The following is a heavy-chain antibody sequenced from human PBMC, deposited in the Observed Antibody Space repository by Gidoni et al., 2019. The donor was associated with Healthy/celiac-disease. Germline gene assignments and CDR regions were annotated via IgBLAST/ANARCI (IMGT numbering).Heavy chain of an antibody. Sequence: EVQLLESGGGLVQPGGSLRLSCAASGFTFSSYAMSWVRQAPGKGLEWVSAISGSGGSTYYADSVKGRFTISRDNSKNTLYLQMNSLRAEDTAVYYCAKDGPYYYDSSGKPHLFDYWGQGTLVTVSS. D-gene: IGHD3-22*01. CDR2: ISGSGGST. J-gene: IGHJ4*02. CDR1: GFTFSSYA. V-gene: IGHV3-23*01. CDR3: AKDGPYYYDSSGKPHLFDY.